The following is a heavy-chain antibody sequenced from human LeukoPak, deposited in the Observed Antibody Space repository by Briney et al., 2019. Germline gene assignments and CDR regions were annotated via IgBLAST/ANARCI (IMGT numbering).Heavy chain of an antibody. J-gene: IGHJ4*02. V-gene: IGHV4-59*01. CDR2: TYNSGST. Sequence: LSETLSLTCTISGGSISSSYWSWIRQPPGKGLEWIGYTYNSGSTNYNPSLKSRVTISVDTSKNQYSLKLSSVTAADTAVYYCASSGTGGTKFDYWGQGTLVTVSS. CDR3: ASSGTGGTKFDY. CDR1: GGSISSSY. D-gene: IGHD1-7*01.